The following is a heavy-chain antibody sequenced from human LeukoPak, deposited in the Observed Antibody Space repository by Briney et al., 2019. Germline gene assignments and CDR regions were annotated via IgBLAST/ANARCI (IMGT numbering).Heavy chain of an antibody. J-gene: IGHJ6*02. CDR2: TRTKAKDYTT. D-gene: IGHD4-17*01. V-gene: IGHV3-72*01. CDR3: ARGPTVTFNYHYGMDV. CDR1: GFTFSDHY. Sequence: GGSLRLSCATSGFTFSDHYMDWVRQAPGKGVEWVARTRTKAKDYTTEYAASVKGRFTVSRDESMHSLYLQMNSLKTEDTAVYYCARGPTVTFNYHYGMDVWGQGTTVTVSS.